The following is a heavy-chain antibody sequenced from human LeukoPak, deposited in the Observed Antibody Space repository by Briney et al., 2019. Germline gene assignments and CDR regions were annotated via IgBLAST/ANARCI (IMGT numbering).Heavy chain of an antibody. CDR3: ARHWTGTFDY. D-gene: IGHD3/OR15-3a*01. Sequence: PSETLSLTCTVSGGSISSYYWSWIRQPPGQGLEWIGYIYYSGSTNYNPSLKSRVTISVDTSKNQFSLKLSSVTAADTAVYYCARHWTGTFDYWGQGALVTVSS. V-gene: IGHV4-59*08. CDR1: GGSISSYY. CDR2: IYYSGST. J-gene: IGHJ4*02.